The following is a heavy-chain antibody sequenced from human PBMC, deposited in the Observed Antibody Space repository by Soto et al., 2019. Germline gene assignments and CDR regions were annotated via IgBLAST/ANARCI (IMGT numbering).Heavy chain of an antibody. J-gene: IGHJ5*02. CDR1: GGSFSGYY. CDR3: ARGWSGLVIIRFDP. CDR2: VNHSGST. D-gene: IGHD3-9*01. Sequence: QVQLQQWGAGLLKPSETLSLTCAVYGGSFSGYYWSWIRQPPGKGLEWIGEVNHSGSTNYNPSPKSRVTISVDTSKNQFSLKLSSVTAADTAVYYCARGWSGLVIIRFDPWGQGTLVTVSS. V-gene: IGHV4-34*01.